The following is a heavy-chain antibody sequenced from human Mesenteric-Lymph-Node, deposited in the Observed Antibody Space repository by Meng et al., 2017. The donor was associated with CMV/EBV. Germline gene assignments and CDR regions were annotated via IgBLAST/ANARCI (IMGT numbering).Heavy chain of an antibody. Sequence: GSLRLSCTVSGGSISSSSYYWGWIRQPPGKGLEWIGSIYYSGSTYYNPSLKSRVTISVDTSKNQFSLKLSSVTAADTAVYYCARVPRGHVLRFLEWLARPYFDYWGQGTLVTVSS. CDR3: ARVPRGHVLRFLEWLARPYFDY. CDR1: GGSISSSSYY. V-gene: IGHV4-39*07. J-gene: IGHJ4*02. CDR2: IYYSGST. D-gene: IGHD3-3*01.